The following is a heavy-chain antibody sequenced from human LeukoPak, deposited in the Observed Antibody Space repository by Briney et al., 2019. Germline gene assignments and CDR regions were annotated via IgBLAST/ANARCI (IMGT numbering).Heavy chain of an antibody. Sequence: GGSLRLSCLGSGFNFRYFWMTWVRQAPGKGLEWVANIKTDASEKYYADSVKGRFTISRDNAKMSLYLQMNSLGVEDTAVYYCATYSTRNAREFQSWGQGTLVTVSS. CDR3: ATYSTRNAREFQS. J-gene: IGHJ1*01. CDR2: IKTDASEK. D-gene: IGHD4-11*01. V-gene: IGHV3-7*01. CDR1: GFNFRYFW.